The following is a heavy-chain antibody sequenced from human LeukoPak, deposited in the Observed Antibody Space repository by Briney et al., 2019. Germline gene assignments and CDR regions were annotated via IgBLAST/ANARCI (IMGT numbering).Heavy chain of an antibody. J-gene: IGHJ3*02. Sequence: SETLSLTCTISGGSISSYYWSWIRQPPGKGLEWIAYINYSGSTNYNPSIKSRVTISVDTSKNQFSLKLSSVTAADTAVYYCARVSRSYLHAFDIWGQGTMVTVSS. V-gene: IGHV4-59*01. CDR3: ARVSRSYLHAFDI. D-gene: IGHD1-26*01. CDR1: GGSISSYY. CDR2: INYSGST.